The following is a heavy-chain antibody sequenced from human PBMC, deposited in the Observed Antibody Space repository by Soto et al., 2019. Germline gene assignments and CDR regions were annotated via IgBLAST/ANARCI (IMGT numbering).Heavy chain of an antibody. J-gene: IGHJ6*03. CDR3: ARVDVAIFFGGGYYYYMDV. D-gene: IGHD3-3*01. V-gene: IGHV1-18*01. CDR1: GYTFTSYG. Sequence: QVQLVQSGAEVKKPGASVKVSCKASGYTFTSYGISWVRQAPGQGREWMGWISAYNGNTNYAQKLQGRVTMTTGTSTSTAYMELRSLRSDDTAVYYWARVDVAIFFGGGYYYYMDVWGKGTTVTVSS. CDR2: ISAYNGNT.